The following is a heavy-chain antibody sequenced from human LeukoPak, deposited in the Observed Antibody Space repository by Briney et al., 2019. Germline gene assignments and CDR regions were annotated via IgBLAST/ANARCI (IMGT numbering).Heavy chain of an antibody. V-gene: IGHV3-30*02. D-gene: IGHD3-3*01. CDR2: IRYDGSNK. CDR1: GFTFSSYG. Sequence: GGSLRLSCAASGFTFSSYGMHWVRQAPGKGLEWVAFIRYDGSNKYYADSVKGRFTISRDNSKNTLYLQMNSLGAEDTAVYYCARNTYDFWSGYYADYWGQGTLVTVSS. J-gene: IGHJ4*02. CDR3: ARNTYDFWSGYYADY.